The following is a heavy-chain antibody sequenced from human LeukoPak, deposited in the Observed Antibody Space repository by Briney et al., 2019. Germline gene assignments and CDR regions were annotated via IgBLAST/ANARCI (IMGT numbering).Heavy chain of an antibody. CDR1: GGSISSYY. CDR2: IYYTGNT. Sequence: SETLSLTCSVSGGSISSYYWSWIRQSPGKGQEWIGYIYYTGNTHYDPSLQSRVTMSVDTSKNQFSLRLTSVTAADTAIYYCARRAMITEYYFFYMDVWGTGTTVTVSS. CDR3: ARRAMITEYYFFYMDV. J-gene: IGHJ6*03. D-gene: IGHD3-16*01. V-gene: IGHV4-59*08.